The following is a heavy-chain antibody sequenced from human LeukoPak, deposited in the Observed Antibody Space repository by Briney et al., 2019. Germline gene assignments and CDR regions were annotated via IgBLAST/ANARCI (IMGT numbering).Heavy chain of an antibody. CDR1: GYTFTSYG. V-gene: IGHV1-18*01. CDR3: ARDRKPEYYFDY. J-gene: IGHJ4*02. CDR2: ISAYNGNT. Sequence: ASVKVSCKASGYTFTSYGISWVRQAPGQGLEWMGWISAYNGNTNYAQKLQGRVTMTTDTSTSTACMELRSLRSDDTAVYYCARDRKPEYYFDYWGQGTLVTVSS.